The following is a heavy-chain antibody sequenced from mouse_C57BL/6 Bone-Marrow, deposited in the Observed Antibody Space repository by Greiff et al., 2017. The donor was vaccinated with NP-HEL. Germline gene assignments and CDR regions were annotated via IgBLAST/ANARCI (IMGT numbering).Heavy chain of an antibody. Sequence: QVQLQQPGAELVKPGASVKLSCKASGYTFTSYWMHWVKQRPGRGLEWIGDIYPGSGSTNYNEKFKSKATLTVDTSSSTAYMQLSSLTSEDSAVYYCAREPDYWGQGTSVTVSS. V-gene: IGHV1-55*01. CDR1: GYTFTSYW. CDR2: IYPGSGST. CDR3: AREPDY. J-gene: IGHJ4*01.